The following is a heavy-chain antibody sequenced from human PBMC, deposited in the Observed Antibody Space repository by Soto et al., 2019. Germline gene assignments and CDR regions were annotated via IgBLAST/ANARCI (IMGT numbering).Heavy chain of an antibody. V-gene: IGHV3-30*18. CDR1: GFTFSNFG. D-gene: IGHD1-26*01. CDR2: VSYDGSEK. Sequence: QVQLVESGGGVVQPGRSLRLSCAASGFTFSNFGMHWVRQAPGKGLEWVAVVSYDGSEKYYADSVKGRFTISRDNSKNTLDLQMNSLRAEDTAVYYCANGKGFRGSDSPDRYYYYYGMDVWGQGTTVTVSS. CDR3: ANGKGFRGSDSPDRYYYYYGMDV. J-gene: IGHJ6*02.